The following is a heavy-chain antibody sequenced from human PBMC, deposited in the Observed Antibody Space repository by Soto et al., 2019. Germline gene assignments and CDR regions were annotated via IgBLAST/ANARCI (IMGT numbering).Heavy chain of an antibody. CDR3: AKEAFLPVLRFLEWPSMAWFDP. V-gene: IGHV3-23*01. D-gene: IGHD3-3*01. J-gene: IGHJ5*02. CDR1: GFTFSSYA. CDR2: ISGSGGST. Sequence: EVQLLESGGGLVQPGGSLRLSCAASGFTFSSYAMSWVRQAPGKGLEWVSAISGSGGSTYYADSVKGGFTISRDNSKNTLYQQMNSLRAEDTAVYYCAKEAFLPVLRFLEWPSMAWFDPWGQGTLVTVSS.